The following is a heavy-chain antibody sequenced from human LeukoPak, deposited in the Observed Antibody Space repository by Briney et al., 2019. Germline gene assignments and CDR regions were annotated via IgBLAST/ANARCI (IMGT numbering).Heavy chain of an antibody. CDR3: AKDGPLLWFGPTDA. CDR1: GITFSTYG. CDR2: VSSTGSGT. J-gene: IGHJ5*02. V-gene: IGHV3-23*01. Sequence: PGGSLRLSCVASGITFSTYGMSWVRQAPGKGLEWVAAVSSTGSGTYYPDSLKGRFIISRDNSQNTVFLQMNSLRPEDTAFYFCAKDGPLLWFGPTDAWGQGILVTVSS. D-gene: IGHD3-10*01.